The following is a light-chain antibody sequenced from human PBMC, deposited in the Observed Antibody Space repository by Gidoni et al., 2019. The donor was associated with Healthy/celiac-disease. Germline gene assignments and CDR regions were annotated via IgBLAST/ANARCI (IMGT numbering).Light chain of an antibody. CDR2: AAS. V-gene: IGKV1-9*01. CDR1: QGISSY. Sequence: DIQLTQSPSFLSASVGDRVTITCRASQGISSYLAWYQQKPGKAPKLLFYAASTLQSGVPSRFSGSGSGTEFTLTISSLQPEDFATYYCQQLNSYPFTFXSXTKVDIK. CDR3: QQLNSYPFT. J-gene: IGKJ3*01.